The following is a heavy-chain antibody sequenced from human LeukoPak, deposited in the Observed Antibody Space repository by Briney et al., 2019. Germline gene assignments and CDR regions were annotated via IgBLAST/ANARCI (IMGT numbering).Heavy chain of an antibody. V-gene: IGHV1-69*06. CDR3: ARGPRTTGTTYYYYGMDV. D-gene: IGHD1-1*01. CDR1: GGTFSSYA. Sequence: ASVKVSCKASGGTFSSYAISWVRQAPGQGLDWMGGIIPIFGTANYAQKVQGRVTITADKSTSTAYMELSSLRSEDTAVYYCARGPRTTGTTYYYYGMDVWGKGTTVTVSS. CDR2: IIPIFGTA. J-gene: IGHJ6*04.